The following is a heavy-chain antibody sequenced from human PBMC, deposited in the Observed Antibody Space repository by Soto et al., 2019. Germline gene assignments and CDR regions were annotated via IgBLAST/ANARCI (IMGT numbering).Heavy chain of an antibody. J-gene: IGHJ3*02. CDR1: GGSISSSSYY. V-gene: IGHV4-39*01. CDR2: IYYSGST. CDR3: ARLGILIFGVVIPDAFDI. Sequence: SETLSLTCTVSGGSISSSSYYWGWIRQPPGKGLEWIGSIYYSGSTYYNPSLKSRVTISVDTSKNQFSLKLSSVTAADTAVYYCARLGILIFGVVIPDAFDIWGQGTMVTVSS. D-gene: IGHD3-3*02.